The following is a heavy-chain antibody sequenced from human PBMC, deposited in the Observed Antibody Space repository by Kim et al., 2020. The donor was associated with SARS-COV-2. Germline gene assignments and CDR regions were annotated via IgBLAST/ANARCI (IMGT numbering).Heavy chain of an antibody. CDR2: ISGSGTII. CDR1: GFTLSSYA. V-gene: IGHV3-23*01. CDR3: AKALAELSMALDH. D-gene: IGHD1-7*01. Sequence: GGSLRLSCEGSGFTLSSYAMSWVRQAPGKGLEWLSSISGSGTIIHYADSAKGRFTLSKDNSKSTVYLQMNSLRAEDTAVYYCAKALAELSMALDHWGQGTLVTVSS. J-gene: IGHJ4*02.